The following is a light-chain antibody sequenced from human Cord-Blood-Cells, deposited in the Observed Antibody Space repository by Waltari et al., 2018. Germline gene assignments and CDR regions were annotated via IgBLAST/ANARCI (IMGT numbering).Light chain of an antibody. CDR3: QQYNSYSRT. CDR1: QSISSW. V-gene: IGKV1-5*03. Sequence: DIQMTQSPSTLSASVGDRVTITCRASQSISSWLAWYQQKPGKAPKLLIDKGASLESGVPARFSGSGSGTECTLTISSLQPDDFATYYCQQYNSYSRTFGQGTKVEIK. CDR2: KGA. J-gene: IGKJ1*01.